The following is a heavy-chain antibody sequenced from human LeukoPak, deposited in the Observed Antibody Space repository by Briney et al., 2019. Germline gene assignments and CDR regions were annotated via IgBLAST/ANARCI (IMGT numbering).Heavy chain of an antibody. CDR3: AGDYKYAFDN. D-gene: IGHD5-24*01. J-gene: IGHJ4*02. Sequence: HPGGSLRLSCAASGFTFSSYWMIWVRQAPGKGLEWISYIGIDSGNTNYADSVKGRFTISGDKAKNSLYLQMNSLRVEDTAVYYCAGDYKYAFDNWGQGTLVTVSS. V-gene: IGHV3-48*01. CDR2: IGIDSGNT. CDR1: GFTFSSYW.